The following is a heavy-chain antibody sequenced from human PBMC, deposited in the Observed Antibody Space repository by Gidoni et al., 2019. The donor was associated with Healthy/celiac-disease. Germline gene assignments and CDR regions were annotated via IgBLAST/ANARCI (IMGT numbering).Heavy chain of an antibody. CDR2: IYYSGST. CDR1: GGSISSGGYY. J-gene: IGHJ6*02. Sequence: QVQLQESGPGLVKPSQTLSLTCTVSGGSISSGGYYWRWIRQHPGKGLEWIGYIYYSGSTYYNPSLKSRVTISVDTSKNQFSLKLSSVTAADTAVYYCARSRFLEWDPDYYYGMDVWGQGTTVTVSS. V-gene: IGHV4-31*03. D-gene: IGHD3-3*01. CDR3: ARSRFLEWDPDYYYGMDV.